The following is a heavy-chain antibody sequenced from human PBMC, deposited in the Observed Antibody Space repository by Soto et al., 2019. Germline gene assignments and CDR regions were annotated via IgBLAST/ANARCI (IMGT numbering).Heavy chain of an antibody. CDR1: GYTFTSYA. Sequence: ASVKVSCKASGYTFTSYAMHWVRQAPGQRLEWRGWINAGNGNTKYSQKFQGRVTITRDTSASTAYMELSSLRSEDTAVYYCAKPISSFEYRSSPTLVDYWGQGTLVTVSS. V-gene: IGHV1-3*01. CDR2: INAGNGNT. D-gene: IGHD6-6*01. J-gene: IGHJ4*02. CDR3: AKPISSFEYRSSPTLVDY.